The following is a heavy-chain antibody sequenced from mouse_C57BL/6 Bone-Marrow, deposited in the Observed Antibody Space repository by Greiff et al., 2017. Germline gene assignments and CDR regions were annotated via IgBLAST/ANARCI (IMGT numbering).Heavy chain of an antibody. D-gene: IGHD5-1*01. CDR1: GFNIKDYY. Sequence: VQLQQSGAELVRPGASVKLSCTASGFNIKDYYMHWVKQRPEQGLEWIGRIDPEDGDTEYAPKFQGKATMTADTSSNTAYLQLSSLTSEDTAVYYCTPHLFLDYAMDYWGQGTSVTVSS. J-gene: IGHJ4*01. V-gene: IGHV14-1*01. CDR2: IDPEDGDT. CDR3: TPHLFLDYAMDY.